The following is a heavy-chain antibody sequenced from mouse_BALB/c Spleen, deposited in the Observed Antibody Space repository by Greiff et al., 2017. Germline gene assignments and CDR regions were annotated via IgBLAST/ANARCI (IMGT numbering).Heavy chain of an antibody. CDR3: ARSRGYDPAWFAY. J-gene: IGHJ3*01. CDR1: GYTFTDYN. CDR2: INPNNGGT. V-gene: IGHV1-18*01. Sequence: EVQLQQSGPELVKPGASVKIPCKASGYTFTDYNMDWVTQSHGKSLEWIGDINPNNGGTIYNQKFKGKATLTVDKSSSTAYMELRSLTSEDTAVYYCARSRGYDPAWFAYWGQGTLVTVSA. D-gene: IGHD2-14*01.